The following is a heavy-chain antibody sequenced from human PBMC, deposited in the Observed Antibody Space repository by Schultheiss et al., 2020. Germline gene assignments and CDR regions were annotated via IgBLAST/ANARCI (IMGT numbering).Heavy chain of an antibody. V-gene: IGHV3-7*03. CDR3: ARSVAVAGPSYYFDY. CDR2: IKQDGSEK. J-gene: IGHJ4*02. Sequence: GGSLRLSCAASGFTFSSYWMSWVRQAPGKGLEWVANIKQDGSEKYYVDSVKGRFTISRDNAKNSLYLQMNSLRAEDTAVYYCARSVAVAGPSYYFDYWGQGTLVTVSS. D-gene: IGHD6-19*01. CDR1: GFTFSSYW.